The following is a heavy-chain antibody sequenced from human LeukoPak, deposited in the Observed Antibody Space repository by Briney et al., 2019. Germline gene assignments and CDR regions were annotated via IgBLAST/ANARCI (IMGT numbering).Heavy chain of an antibody. CDR3: ARLPTRSTTVTTSYAFDI. CDR2: IYYSGST. V-gene: IGHV4-59*08. CDR1: GGSISSYY. D-gene: IGHD4-17*01. J-gene: IGHJ3*02. Sequence: SETLSLTCTVSGGSISSYYWSWIRQPPGKGLEWIGDIYYSGSTNYNPSLKSRVTISVDTSKNQFSLKLSSVTAADTAVYYCARLPTRSTTVTTSYAFDIWGQGTMVTVSS.